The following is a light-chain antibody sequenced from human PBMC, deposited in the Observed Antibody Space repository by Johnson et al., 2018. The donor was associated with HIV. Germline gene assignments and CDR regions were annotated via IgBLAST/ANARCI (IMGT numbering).Light chain of an antibody. CDR3: ATWDSSLSAFYV. Sequence: QSVLTQPPSVSAAPGQKVTISCSGSSSNIGKNYVCWYQQLPGTAPKLLIYDNNKRSSGIPDRFSGSRSGTSATLGITGLQTGDEADYYCATWDSSLSAFYVFGTGTKVTVL. CDR1: SSNIGKNY. J-gene: IGLJ1*01. CDR2: DNN. V-gene: IGLV1-51*01.